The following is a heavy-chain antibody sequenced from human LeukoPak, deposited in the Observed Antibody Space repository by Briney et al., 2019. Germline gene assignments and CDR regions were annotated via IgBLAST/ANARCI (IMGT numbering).Heavy chain of an antibody. J-gene: IGHJ4*02. Sequence: GGSLRLSCAASGFTFRAYGMHWVCQAPGKGLEWLAIISYDGSNTYYADSVKGRFTISRDNSKNTLYLQMDGLRAEDTAVYYCAKEGDISSSWYLSNCFDYWGQGTLVTVSS. D-gene: IGHD6-13*01. CDR3: AKEGDISSSWYLSNCFDY. CDR2: ISYDGSNT. V-gene: IGHV3-30*18. CDR1: GFTFRAYG.